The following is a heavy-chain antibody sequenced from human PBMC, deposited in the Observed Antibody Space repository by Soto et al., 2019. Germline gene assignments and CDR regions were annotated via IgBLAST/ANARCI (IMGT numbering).Heavy chain of an antibody. V-gene: IGHV3-53*04. CDR2: IYSGGST. CDR1: GFTVSSNY. D-gene: IGHD6-19*01. Sequence: GGSLRLSCAASGFTVSSNYMSWVRQAPGKGLEWVSVIYSGGSTYYADSVEGRFTISRHNSKNSLYLQMNSLRAEDTAVYYCARALYSSGWYGDYYYYMDVWGKGTTVTVSS. J-gene: IGHJ6*03. CDR3: ARALYSSGWYGDYYYYMDV.